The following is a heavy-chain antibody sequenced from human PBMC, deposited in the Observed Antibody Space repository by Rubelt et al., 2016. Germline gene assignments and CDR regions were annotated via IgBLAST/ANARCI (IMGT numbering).Heavy chain of an antibody. V-gene: IGHV1-18*01. CDR2: IRTYNGNT. Sequence: QVQLVQSGAEVKKPGASVKVSCKASGYTFTTYGISWVRQAPGQGLEWMGWIRTYNGNTNYAQKFQGRVTRTTATATSTAYMELRSLRSDDTAMYFCARGYCSSANCLFNWFDPWGQGTLVTVSS. J-gene: IGHJ5*02. D-gene: IGHD2-2*01. CDR1: GYTFTTYG. CDR3: ARGYCSSANCLFNWFDP.